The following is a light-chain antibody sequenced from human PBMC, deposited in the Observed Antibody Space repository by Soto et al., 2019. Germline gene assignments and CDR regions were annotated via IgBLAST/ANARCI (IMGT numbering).Light chain of an antibody. Sequence: DIQMTQSPSSLSASVGDRVTITCRASRSITNYLNWYQQKPGKAPKLLIYAASSLQSGGPSRFSGSGSGTDFTLTISSLQPEDFATYYCQQSDNTPRTFGQGTKLEIK. V-gene: IGKV1-39*01. CDR2: AAS. CDR3: QQSDNTPRT. CDR1: RSITNY. J-gene: IGKJ2*01.